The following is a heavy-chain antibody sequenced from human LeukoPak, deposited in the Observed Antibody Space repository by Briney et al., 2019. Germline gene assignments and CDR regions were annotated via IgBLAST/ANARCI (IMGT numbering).Heavy chain of an antibody. CDR2: VYYSGST. V-gene: IGHV4-39*01. CDR1: GGSISSSSYY. Sequence: SETLSLTCTVSGGSISSSSYYWGWIRQPPGEGLEWIGSVYYSGSTYYNPSLKSRLTIFADTSKNQFSLKLSSVTAADTAVYYCARYCSSSSCSEGGFDFWGQGTLVTVSS. J-gene: IGHJ4*02. D-gene: IGHD2-2*01. CDR3: ARYCSSSSCSEGGFDF.